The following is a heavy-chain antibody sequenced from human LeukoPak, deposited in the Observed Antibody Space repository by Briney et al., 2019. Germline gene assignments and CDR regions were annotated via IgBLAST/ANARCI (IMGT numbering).Heavy chain of an antibody. J-gene: IGHJ4*02. CDR1: GGTFRNYA. CDR2: IIPIFGTA. CDR3: ARADYYDRSGYYYDFDY. D-gene: IGHD3-22*01. Sequence: GASVKVSCKASGGTFRNYAISWVRQAPGQGLEWKGGIIPIFGTANYAQKFQGRVTVTTDESTSTAYMELSSLRSEDTAVYYCARADYYDRSGYYYDFDYWGQGTLVTVSS. V-gene: IGHV1-69*05.